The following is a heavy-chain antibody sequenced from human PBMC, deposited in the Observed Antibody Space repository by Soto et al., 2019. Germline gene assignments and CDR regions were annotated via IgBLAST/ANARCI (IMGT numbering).Heavy chain of an antibody. J-gene: IGHJ4*02. CDR2: IYHSGST. CDR3: ARASATIAAAAIFDY. D-gene: IGHD6-13*01. Sequence: SETLSLTCTVSGGSISSSNYYWGWIRQPPGKGLEWIGSIYHSGSTYYNPSLKSRVTISVDTSKNQFSLKLTSVSAADTAVYYCARASATIAAAAIFDYWGQGTLVTVSS. V-gene: IGHV4-39*07. CDR1: GGSISSSNYY.